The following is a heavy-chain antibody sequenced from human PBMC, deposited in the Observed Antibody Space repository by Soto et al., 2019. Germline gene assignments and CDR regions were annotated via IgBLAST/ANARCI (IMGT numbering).Heavy chain of an antibody. V-gene: IGHV2-5*02. Sequence: QITLKESGPTLVKPTQTLTLTCTFSGFSLSTSGVGVGWIRQPPGKALERLALIYWDDDKRYSPSLKSRLTITKDTSKNQVVLTLTKLETVDTASYYCARGGWTTYYSPFFDYWGQGTLVAVSS. CDR2: IYWDDDK. D-gene: IGHD3-10*01. J-gene: IGHJ4*02. CDR3: ARGGWTTYYSPFFDY. CDR1: GFSLSTSGVG.